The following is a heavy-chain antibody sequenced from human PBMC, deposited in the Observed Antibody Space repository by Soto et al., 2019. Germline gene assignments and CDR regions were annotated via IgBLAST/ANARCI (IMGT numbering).Heavy chain of an antibody. D-gene: IGHD6-13*01. J-gene: IGHJ6*02. Sequence: PSETLSLTCTVSGGSVNVGDHYWSWIRQYPGRGLEWIGYISYSGNTYYNPSLKGRITLSLDMSKSQFSLKLTSVTAADTAMYYCARQIGYGYYYYGMDVWGQGTTVTVSS. V-gene: IGHV4-31*03. CDR2: ISYSGNT. CDR3: ARQIGYGYYYYGMDV. CDR1: GGSVNVGDHY.